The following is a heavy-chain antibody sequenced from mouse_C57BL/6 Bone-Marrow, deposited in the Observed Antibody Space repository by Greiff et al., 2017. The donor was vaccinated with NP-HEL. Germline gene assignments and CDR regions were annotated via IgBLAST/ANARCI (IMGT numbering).Heavy chain of an antibody. CDR2: FHPYNDDT. CDR1: GYTFTTYP. D-gene: IGHD1-1*01. CDR3: ARRRIYYYGSSGWYFDV. Sequence: VQLQQSGAELVKPGASVKMSCKASGYTFTTYPIEWMKQNHGKSLEWIGNFHPYNDDTKYNEKFKGKATLTVEKSSSTVYLELSRLTSDDSAVYYCARRRIYYYGSSGWYFDVWGTGTTVTVSS. J-gene: IGHJ1*03. V-gene: IGHV1-47*01.